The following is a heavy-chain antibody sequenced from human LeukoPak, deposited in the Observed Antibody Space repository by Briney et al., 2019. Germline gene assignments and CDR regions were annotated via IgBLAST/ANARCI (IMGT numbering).Heavy chain of an antibody. Sequence: PSETLSLTCTVSGGSISSSSYYWGWIRQPPGKGLEWIGSIYYSGSTYYNPSLKSRVTISVDTSKNQFSLKPSSVTAADTAVYYCARLKRGGYWDPYYMDVWGKGTTVTISS. V-gene: IGHV4-39*07. D-gene: IGHD3-22*01. CDR1: GGSISSSSYY. J-gene: IGHJ6*03. CDR2: IYYSGST. CDR3: ARLKRGGYWDPYYMDV.